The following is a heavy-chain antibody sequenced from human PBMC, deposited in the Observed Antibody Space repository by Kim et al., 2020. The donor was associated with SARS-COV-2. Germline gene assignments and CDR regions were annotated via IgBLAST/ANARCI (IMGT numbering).Heavy chain of an antibody. CDR2: IIPIFGTA. J-gene: IGHJ6*02. CDR3: ASSLWEFGGGRSYYYYYGMDV. Sequence: SVKVSCKASGGTFSSYAISWVRQAPGQGLEWMGGIIPIFGTANYAQKFQGRVTITADESTSTAYMELSSLRSEDTAVYYCASSLWEFGGGRSYYYYYGMDVWGQGTTVTVSS. D-gene: IGHD3-10*01. V-gene: IGHV1-69*13. CDR1: GGTFSSYA.